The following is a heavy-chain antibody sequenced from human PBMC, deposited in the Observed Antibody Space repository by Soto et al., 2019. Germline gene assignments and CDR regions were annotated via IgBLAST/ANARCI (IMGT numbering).Heavy chain of an antibody. Sequence: PGGSLRLSCAASGFTFSSYAMSWVRQAPGKGLEWVSAISGSGGSTYYADSVKGRFTISRDNSKNTLYLQMNSLRAEDTAVYYCAKHRVYTPSSRGGFAYWGQGTLVTVSS. CDR3: AKHRVYTPSSRGGFAY. J-gene: IGHJ4*02. V-gene: IGHV3-23*01. CDR1: GFTFSSYA. D-gene: IGHD6-13*01. CDR2: ISGSGGST.